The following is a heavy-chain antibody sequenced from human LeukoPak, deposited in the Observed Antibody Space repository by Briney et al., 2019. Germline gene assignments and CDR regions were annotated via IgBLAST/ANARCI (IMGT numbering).Heavy chain of an antibody. CDR2: ISYDGSNK. CDR3: ARERVYQLLNYYYYYGMDV. Sequence: PGRSLRLSCAASGFTFNSYAMHWVRQAPGKGLEWVAVISYDGSNKYYADSVKGRFTISRDNAKNSLYLQMNSLRAEDTAVYYCARERVYQLLNYYYYYGMDVWGRGPTVTVSS. D-gene: IGHD2-2*01. J-gene: IGHJ6*04. V-gene: IGHV3-30*04. CDR1: GFTFNSYA.